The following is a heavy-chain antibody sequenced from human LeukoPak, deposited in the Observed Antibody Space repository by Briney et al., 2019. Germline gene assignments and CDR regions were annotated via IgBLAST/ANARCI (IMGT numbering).Heavy chain of an antibody. CDR1: GFTVSSNY. CDR3: ARSYSSGCFDY. D-gene: IGHD6-19*01. J-gene: IGHJ4*02. V-gene: IGHV3-66*02. CDR2: IYSGGST. Sequence: GGSLRLSCAAPGFTVSSNYMSWVRQAPGKGLEWVSVIYSGGSTYYADSVKGRFTISRDNSRNTLYLQMNSLRAEDTAVYYCARSYSSGCFDYWGQGTLVTVSS.